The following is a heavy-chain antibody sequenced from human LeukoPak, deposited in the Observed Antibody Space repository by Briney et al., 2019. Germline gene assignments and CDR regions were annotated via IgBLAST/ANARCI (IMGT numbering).Heavy chain of an antibody. CDR2: TYHSGST. CDR1: GGSISSSNW. Sequence: SGTLSLTCAVSGGSISSSNWWSWVRQPPGKGLEWIGETYHSGSTNYNPSLKSRVTISVDKSKNQFSLKLSSVTAADTAVYYCARDDPGSKYYDFWSGYRTNFDYWGQGTLVTVSS. V-gene: IGHV4-4*02. D-gene: IGHD3-3*01. CDR3: ARDDPGSKYYDFWSGYRTNFDY. J-gene: IGHJ4*02.